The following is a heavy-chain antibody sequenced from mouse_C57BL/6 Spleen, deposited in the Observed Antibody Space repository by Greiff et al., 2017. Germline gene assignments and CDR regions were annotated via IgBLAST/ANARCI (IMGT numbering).Heavy chain of an antibody. D-gene: IGHD2-3*01. CDR2: FYPGSGNT. V-gene: IGHV1-76*01. CDR3: ATDGYYGAMDY. J-gene: IGHJ4*01. Sequence: VQLQQSGAELVRPGASVKLSCKASGYTFTDYYINWVKQRPGQGLEWIARFYPGSGNTYYNEKFKGKATLTAEKSSSTAYMQLSSLTSEDSAVYFCATDGYYGAMDYWGQGTTLTVSS. CDR1: GYTFTDYY.